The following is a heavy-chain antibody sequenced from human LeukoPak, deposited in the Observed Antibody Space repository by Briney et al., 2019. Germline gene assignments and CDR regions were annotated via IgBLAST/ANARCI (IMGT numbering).Heavy chain of an antibody. J-gene: IGHJ6*03. CDR1: GYTFTSYG. CDR3: ARGRYSSSWGYYYYYMDV. V-gene: IGHV1-18*01. CDR2: ISAYNGNT. Sequence: ASVKVSCKASGYTFTSYGISWVRQAPGQGLEWMGWISAYNGNTNYAQKLQGRVTMTTDTSTSTAYMELRSLRSDDTAVYYCARGRYSSSWGYYYYYMDVWGKGTTVTVSS. D-gene: IGHD6-13*01.